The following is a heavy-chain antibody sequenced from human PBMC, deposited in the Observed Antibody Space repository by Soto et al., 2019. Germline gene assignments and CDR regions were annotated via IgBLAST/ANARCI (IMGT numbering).Heavy chain of an antibody. J-gene: IGHJ6*03. Sequence: QVQLVQSGAEVKKPGASVKVSCKASGYTFTSYGISWVRQAPGQGLEWMGWISAYNGNTNYAQKLQGRVTMTTDTSTSTAYMELRSLRSDDMAVYYCARAGVLLWFGEAPHYMDVWGKGTTVTVSS. CDR1: GYTFTSYG. V-gene: IGHV1-18*03. CDR3: ARAGVLLWFGEAPHYMDV. CDR2: ISAYNGNT. D-gene: IGHD3-10*01.